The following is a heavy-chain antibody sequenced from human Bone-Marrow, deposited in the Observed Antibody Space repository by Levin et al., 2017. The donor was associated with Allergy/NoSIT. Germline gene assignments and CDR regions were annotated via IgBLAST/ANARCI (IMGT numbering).Heavy chain of an antibody. D-gene: IGHD3-3*01. J-gene: IGHJ4*02. CDR2: ISGTAVNT. V-gene: IGHV3-23*01. Sequence: PGGSLRLSCAASGFTFSDYAMGWVRQAPGKGLEWVSAISGTAVNTYYADSVKGRFSISRDNSKNTLYLQMHSLRADDTAVYYCAKAAAVRFLEWSSSGGQGTLVTVYS. CDR1: GFTFSDYA. CDR3: AKAAAVRFLEWSSS.